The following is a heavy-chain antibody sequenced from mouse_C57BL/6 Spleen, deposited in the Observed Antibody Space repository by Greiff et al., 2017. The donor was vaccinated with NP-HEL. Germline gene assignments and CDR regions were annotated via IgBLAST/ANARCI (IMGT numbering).Heavy chain of an antibody. CDR2: ISDGGSYT. J-gene: IGHJ2*01. V-gene: IGHV5-4*03. Sequence: DVMLVESGGGLVKPGGSLKLSCAASGFTFRRSAMSWVRQTPEKRLEWVAPISDGGSYTYYPDNVKGRFTISRDNAKNNLYLQMSHLKSEDTAMYYCARGELGPFDYWGQGTTLTVSS. CDR3: ARGELGPFDY. CDR1: GFTFRRSA. D-gene: IGHD4-1*01.